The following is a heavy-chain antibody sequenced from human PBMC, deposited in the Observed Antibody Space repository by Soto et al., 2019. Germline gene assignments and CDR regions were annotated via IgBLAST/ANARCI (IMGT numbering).Heavy chain of an antibody. CDR3: ARESHDILTGPPWVWYFDL. Sequence: QVQLQQWGAGPLRPLETLSLTCGVSGGSFSGYYWAWIRQSPGKGLEWLGEINDRGSIKYTPSLKSRVSISVDTSKNHYSLNLRSVTAADTAVYYCARESHDILTGPPWVWYFDLWGRGTLVTLSS. CDR2: INDRGSI. D-gene: IGHD3-9*01. V-gene: IGHV4-34*01. CDR1: GGSFSGYY. J-gene: IGHJ2*01.